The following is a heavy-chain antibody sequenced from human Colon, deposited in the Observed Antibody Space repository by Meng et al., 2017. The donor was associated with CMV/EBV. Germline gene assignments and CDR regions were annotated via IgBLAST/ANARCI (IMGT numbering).Heavy chain of an antibody. D-gene: IGHD1-26*01. CDR3: ARSIVGALGMDV. J-gene: IGHJ6*02. CDR2: VIPIYGMV. CDR1: GGPLNSYA. V-gene: IGHV1-69*05. Sequence: SVKVSCKASGGPLNSYAISWVRWAPGQGLEWMGGVIPIYGMVNYAQKFQGRVTITTDESTKTAYLELSSLRFEDTALYYCARSIVGALGMDVWGQGTTVTAP.